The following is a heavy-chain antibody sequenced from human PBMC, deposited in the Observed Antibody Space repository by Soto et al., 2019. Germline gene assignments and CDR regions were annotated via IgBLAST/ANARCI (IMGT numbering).Heavy chain of an antibody. V-gene: IGHV1-18*01. D-gene: IGHD2-8*01. CDR2: ISAYNGNT. CDR1: GYTFTSYG. J-gene: IGHJ6*02. Sequence: ASVKVSCKASGYTFTSYGISWVRQAPGQGLEWMGWISAYNGNTNYAQKLQGRVTMTTDTSTSTAYMELRSLRSDDTAVYYCARVRGEEIVLMVYAPYYYYGMDVWGQGTTVTVSS. CDR3: ARVRGEEIVLMVYAPYYYYGMDV.